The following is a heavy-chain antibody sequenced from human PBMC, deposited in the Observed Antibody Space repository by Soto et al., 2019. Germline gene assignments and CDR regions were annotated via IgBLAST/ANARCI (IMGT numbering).Heavy chain of an antibody. V-gene: IGHV1-46*01. CDR1: GYTFTSYY. CDR2: INPSGGST. CDR3: ARDVTSFASSWYSDY. Sequence: ASVKVSCKASGYTFTSYYMHWVRQAPGQGLEWMGIINPSGGSTSYAQKFQGRVTMTRDTSTSTVYMELSSLRSEDTAVYYCARDVTSFASSWYSDYWGQGTLVIVSS. J-gene: IGHJ4*02. D-gene: IGHD6-13*01.